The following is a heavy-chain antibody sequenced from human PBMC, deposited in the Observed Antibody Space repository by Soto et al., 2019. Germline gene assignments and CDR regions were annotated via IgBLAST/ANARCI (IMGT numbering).Heavy chain of an antibody. D-gene: IGHD4-17*01. Sequence: WGSLRLSCAASGFTFSSYGIHFFRQSPCKGLEWVAVISYDGSNKYYADSVKGRFTISRDNSKNTLYLQMNSLRAEDTAVYYCAKDRPTYGDYAFLWGQGTLVTVSS. J-gene: IGHJ4*02. V-gene: IGHV3-30*18. CDR3: AKDRPTYGDYAFL. CDR1: GFTFSSYG. CDR2: ISYDGSNK.